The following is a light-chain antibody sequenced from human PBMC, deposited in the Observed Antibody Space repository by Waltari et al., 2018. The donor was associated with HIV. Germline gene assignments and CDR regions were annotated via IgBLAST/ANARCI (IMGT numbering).Light chain of an antibody. CDR1: SSDVGSYYL. J-gene: IGLJ3*02. CDR2: VVN. V-gene: IGLV2-23*02. Sequence: QSALTQPASVSGSPGQSITISCTGTSSDVGSYYLVSWYQQHPGKAPKLMIYVVNKRPSVVSNRFSGSKSGNTASLTISGLQAEDEADFYCCSYAGSSTLVFGGGTKLTVL. CDR3: CSYAGSSTLV.